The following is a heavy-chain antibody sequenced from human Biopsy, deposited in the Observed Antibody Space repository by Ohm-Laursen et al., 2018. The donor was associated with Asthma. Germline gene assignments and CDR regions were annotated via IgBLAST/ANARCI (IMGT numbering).Heavy chain of an antibody. J-gene: IGHJ4*02. CDR1: GFTFDDYA. D-gene: IGHD1-26*01. CDR2: ISWNSGSI. CDR3: AKGEWELLGANFDY. Sequence: SLRLSCVASGFTFDDYAMHWVRQAPGKGLEWVSGISWNSGSIGYADSVKGRFTISRDNAKNSLYLQMNSLRAEDTALYYCAKGEWELLGANFDYWGQGTLVTVSS. V-gene: IGHV3-9*01.